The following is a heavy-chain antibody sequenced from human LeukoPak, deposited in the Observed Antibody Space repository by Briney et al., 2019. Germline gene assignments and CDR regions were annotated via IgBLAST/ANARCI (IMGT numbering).Heavy chain of an antibody. CDR2: IYYSGST. Sequence: SETLSLTCTVSGGSISSSSYYWGWIRQPPGKGLEWIGSIYYSGSTYYNPSLKSRVTISVDTSKNQFSLKLSSVTAADTAVYYCARLSINPDCSSTSCYPPFDYWGQGTLVTVSS. D-gene: IGHD2-2*01. CDR1: GGSISSSSYY. V-gene: IGHV4-39*01. CDR3: ARLSINPDCSSTSCYPPFDY. J-gene: IGHJ4*02.